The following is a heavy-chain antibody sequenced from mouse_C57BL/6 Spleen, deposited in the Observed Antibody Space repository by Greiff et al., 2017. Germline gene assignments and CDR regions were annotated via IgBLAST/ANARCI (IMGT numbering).Heavy chain of an antibody. CDR1: GYAFSSYW. V-gene: IGHV1-80*01. CDR3: ARKLGRSFDY. D-gene: IGHD4-1*01. Sequence: QVHVKQSGAELVKPGASVKISCKASGYAFSSYWMNWVKQRPGKGLEWIGQIYPGDGDTNYNGKFKGKATLTADKSSSTAYMQLSSLTSEDSAVYFCARKLGRSFDYWGQGTTLTVSS. CDR2: IYPGDGDT. J-gene: IGHJ2*01.